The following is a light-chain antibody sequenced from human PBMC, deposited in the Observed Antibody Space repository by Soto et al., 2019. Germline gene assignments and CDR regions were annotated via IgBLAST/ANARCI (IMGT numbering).Light chain of an antibody. J-gene: IGKJ1*01. CDR3: QQYGSSPWT. CDR1: QTIRSNY. CDR2: GAS. Sequence: EIVLTQSPGTLSLSPGERATPSCRASQTIRSNYLAWYQQRPGQAPRLLIYGASSRATDIPDRFSGSASGTDFTLTILRLEPEDFAVYYCQQYGSSPWTFGQGTKVEVK. V-gene: IGKV3-20*01.